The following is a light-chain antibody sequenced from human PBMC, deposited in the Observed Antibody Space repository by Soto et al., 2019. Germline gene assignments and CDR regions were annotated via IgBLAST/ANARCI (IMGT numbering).Light chain of an antibody. CDR3: ASYAGTRLFV. Sequence: QSALPQPPSASGSPGQSLTTSCTGTSSDVGFYNFVSWYQQRPGKAPKLVIYEVTKRPSGVPDRFSGSKSGSTASLTVSGLQADDEADYYCASYAGTRLFVFGSGTKVTVL. V-gene: IGLV2-8*01. J-gene: IGLJ1*01. CDR1: SSDVGFYNF. CDR2: EVT.